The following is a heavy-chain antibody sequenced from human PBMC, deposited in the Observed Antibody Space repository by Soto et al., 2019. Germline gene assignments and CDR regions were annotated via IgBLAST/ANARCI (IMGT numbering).Heavy chain of an antibody. Sequence: GGSLRLSCAASGFTFSSYSMNWVRQAPGKGLEWVSSISSSSSYIYYADSVKGRFTISRDISKNSLYLQMNSLRAEDTAVYYCARDGIVATLFAFDIWGQGTMFTVS. D-gene: IGHD5-12*01. V-gene: IGHV3-21*01. J-gene: IGHJ3*02. CDR2: ISSSSSYI. CDR1: GFTFSSYS. CDR3: ARDGIVATLFAFDI.